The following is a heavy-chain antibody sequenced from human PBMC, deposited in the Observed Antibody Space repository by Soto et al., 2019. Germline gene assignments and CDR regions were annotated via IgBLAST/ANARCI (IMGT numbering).Heavy chain of an antibody. CDR2: ISGSGGST. D-gene: IGHD1-7*01. CDR3: AKDRSGSRSRYNWNYETYYYYGMDV. CDR1: GFTFSSYA. Sequence: TGGSLRLSCAASGFTFSSYAMSWVRQAPGKGLEWVSAISGSGGSTYYADSVKGRFTISRDNSKNTLYLQMNSLRAEDTAVYYCAKDRSGSRSRYNWNYETYYYYGMDVWGQGTTVTVSS. V-gene: IGHV3-23*01. J-gene: IGHJ6*02.